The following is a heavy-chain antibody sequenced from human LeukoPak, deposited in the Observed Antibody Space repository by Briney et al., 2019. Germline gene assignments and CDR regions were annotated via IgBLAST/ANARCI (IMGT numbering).Heavy chain of an antibody. CDR3: AREYDFWSGTDAFDI. Sequence: GGSLRLSCAASGFTFSSYSMNWVRQAPGKGLEWVSSISSSSSSIYYADSVKGRFTISRDNAKNSLYLQMNSLRAEDTAVYYCAREYDFWSGTDAFDIWGQGTMVTVAS. CDR2: ISSSSSSI. CDR1: GFTFSSYS. V-gene: IGHV3-21*01. D-gene: IGHD3-3*01. J-gene: IGHJ3*02.